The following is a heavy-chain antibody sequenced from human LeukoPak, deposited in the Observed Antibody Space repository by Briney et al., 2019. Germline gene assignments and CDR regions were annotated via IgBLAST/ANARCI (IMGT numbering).Heavy chain of an antibody. D-gene: IGHD5-18*01. Sequence: GASVTVSFKASLYTFTDYYMHWVRQAPGQGLAWMGWINPKSGGTNYAQKFQGRVTMTRDTSISTAYMELSRLRSDDTAVYYCARAVGSGNRWIQLWSFDYWGQGTLVTVSS. CDR1: LYTFTDYY. V-gene: IGHV1-2*02. CDR2: INPKSGGT. J-gene: IGHJ4*02. CDR3: ARAVGSGNRWIQLWSFDY.